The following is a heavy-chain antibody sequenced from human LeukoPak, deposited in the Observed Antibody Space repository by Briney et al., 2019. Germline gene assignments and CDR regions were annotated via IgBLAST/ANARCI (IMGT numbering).Heavy chain of an antibody. CDR2: IYSGGST. J-gene: IGHJ4*02. CDR3: ARESGGSSLAFDY. Sequence: GGSLRLSCAASVFTVSSNYMSWVRQAPGKGLEWVSVIYSGGSTYYADSVKGRFTISRDNSTNTLYLQMNSLRAEDTAVYYCARESGGSSLAFDYWRQGTLVTVSS. V-gene: IGHV3-66*02. CDR1: VFTVSSNY. D-gene: IGHD6-6*01.